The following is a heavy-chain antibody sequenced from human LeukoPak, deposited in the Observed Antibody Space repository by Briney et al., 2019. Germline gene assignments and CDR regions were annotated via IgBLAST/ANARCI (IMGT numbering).Heavy chain of an antibody. Sequence: GGSLRLSCAASGFTFSNAWMSWVRQAPGKGLEWVGRIKSKTDGGTTDYAAPVKGRFTISRDDSKNTLYLQMNSLRAEDTAVYYCAKDRGGFDYWGQGTLVTVSS. J-gene: IGHJ4*02. D-gene: IGHD3-16*01. CDR3: AKDRGGFDY. CDR2: IKSKTDGGTT. CDR1: GFTFSNAW. V-gene: IGHV3-15*01.